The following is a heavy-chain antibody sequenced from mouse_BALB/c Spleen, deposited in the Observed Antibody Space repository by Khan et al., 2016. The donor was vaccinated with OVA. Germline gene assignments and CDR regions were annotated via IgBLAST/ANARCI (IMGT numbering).Heavy chain of an antibody. Sequence: LQESGAELVRPGVSVKISCKGSGYIFTDFSMHWVKRSHAKSLEWIGVISTYYGDSIYNQNFKDKATLTVEKSSSTAYMELARLTSEDSAIYYSARGSGTYRFDYWGQGTLVTVSA. CDR1: GYIFTDFS. V-gene: IGHV1S137*01. D-gene: IGHD1-1*02. CDR2: ISTYYGDS. J-gene: IGHJ3*01. CDR3: ARGSGTYRFDY.